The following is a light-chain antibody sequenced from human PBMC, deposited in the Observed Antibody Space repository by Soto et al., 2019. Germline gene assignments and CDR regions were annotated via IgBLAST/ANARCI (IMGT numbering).Light chain of an antibody. J-gene: IGLJ1*01. CDR3: AAWDVSLNGYV. CDR2: SNN. V-gene: IGLV1-44*01. Sequence: QSVLTQPPSASGTPGQRVTISCSGSSSNIGSNTVNWYQQLPGTAPKLLIYSNNQRPSGVPDRFSGSKSGTSASLAISGLQSEDEADYHCAAWDVSLNGYVFGTGTKVTVL. CDR1: SSNIGSNT.